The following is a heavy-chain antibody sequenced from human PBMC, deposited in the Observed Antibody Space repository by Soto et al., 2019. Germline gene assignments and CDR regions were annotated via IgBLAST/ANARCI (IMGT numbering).Heavy chain of an antibody. D-gene: IGHD3-10*01. CDR3: AREIERLLGY. CDR2: ISYDGRDK. V-gene: IGHV3-30*04. J-gene: IGHJ4*02. Sequence: PGGSLRLSCAASGLTFSSYAMHWVRQAPGKGLECVAVISYDGRDKYYADSVKGRFTISRDNSKNTLYLQMNSLRAEGTAVYYCAREIERLLGYWGQGTLVTVSS. CDR1: GLTFSSYA.